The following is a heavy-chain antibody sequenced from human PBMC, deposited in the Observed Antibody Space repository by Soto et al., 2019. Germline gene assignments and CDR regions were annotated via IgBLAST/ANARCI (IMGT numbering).Heavy chain of an antibody. V-gene: IGHV3-48*02. D-gene: IGHD4-17*01. CDR1: GFTFSSYS. J-gene: IGHJ6*02. Sequence: GGSLRLSCAASGFTFSSYSMNWVRQAPGKGLEWVSYISSSSSTIYYADSVKGRFTISRDNAKNSLYLQMNSLRDEDTAVYYCARDHRMTTVTTKPLGSYYYYGMDVWGQGTTVTVSS. CDR2: ISSSSSTI. CDR3: ARDHRMTTVTTKPLGSYYYYGMDV.